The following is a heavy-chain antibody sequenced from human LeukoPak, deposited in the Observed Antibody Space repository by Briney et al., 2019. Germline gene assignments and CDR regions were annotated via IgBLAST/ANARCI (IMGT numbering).Heavy chain of an antibody. J-gene: IGHJ4*02. CDR1: GGPFRAFY. CDR3: ARRLSSTWGFEY. Sequence: SETLSLTCDVSGGPFRAFYWNWVRQPPGKGLEWIGYVFYSGTTNYNPSLKSRVTISLDTSKNQFSLNLSSVTAADTAVYYCARRLSSTWGFEYWGLGTLVTVSS. V-gene: IGHV4-59*01. D-gene: IGHD6-13*01. CDR2: VFYSGTT.